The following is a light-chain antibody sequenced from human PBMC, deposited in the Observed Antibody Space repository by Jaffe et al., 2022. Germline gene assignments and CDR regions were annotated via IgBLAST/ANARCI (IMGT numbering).Light chain of an antibody. CDR3: CSYAGRYTIWV. CDR2: DVT. V-gene: IGLV2-11*01. J-gene: IGLJ3*02. CDR1: SSDVGGYDY. Sequence: QSALTQPRSVSGSPGQSVVISCTGTSSDVGGYDYVSWYQQYPGKAPKLMIYDVTNRPSGVPDRFSGSKSGNTASLTISGLQAEDEADYYCCSYAGRYTIWVFGGGTKVTVL.